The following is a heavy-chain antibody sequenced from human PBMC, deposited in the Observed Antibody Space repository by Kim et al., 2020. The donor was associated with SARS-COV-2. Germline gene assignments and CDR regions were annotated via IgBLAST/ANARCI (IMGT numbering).Heavy chain of an antibody. CDR3: ARPARVVVPAAVGGPYYYGMDV. Sequence: SETLSLTCTVSGGSISSSSYYWGWIRQPPGKGLEWIGSIYYSGSTYYNPSLKSRVTISVDTSKNQFSLKLSSVTAADTAVYYCARPARVVVPAAVGGPYYYGMDVWGQGTTVTVSS. CDR2: IYYSGST. D-gene: IGHD2-2*01. CDR1: GGSISSSSYY. J-gene: IGHJ6*02. V-gene: IGHV4-39*07.